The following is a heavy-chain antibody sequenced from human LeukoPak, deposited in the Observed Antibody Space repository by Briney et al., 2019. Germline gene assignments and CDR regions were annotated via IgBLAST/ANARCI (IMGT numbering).Heavy chain of an antibody. CDR3: ARDNGYGDSADAFDI. J-gene: IGHJ3*02. CDR2: IYYSGST. CDR1: GGSISSYY. V-gene: IGHV4-59*01. D-gene: IGHD4-17*01. Sequence: SETLSLTCTVSGGSISSYYWSWIRQPPGKGLEWIGYIYYSGSTNYNPSLKSRVTISVDTSKNQSSLKLSSVTAADTAVYYCARDNGYGDSADAFDIWGQGTMVTVSS.